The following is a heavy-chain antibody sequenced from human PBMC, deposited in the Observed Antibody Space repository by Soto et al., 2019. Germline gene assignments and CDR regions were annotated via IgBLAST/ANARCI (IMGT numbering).Heavy chain of an antibody. D-gene: IGHD3-22*01. CDR1: GYTLTELS. Sequence: GASVKVSCKVSGYTLTELSMHWVRQAPGKGLEWMGGFDPEDGETIYAQKFQGRVTMTEDTSTDTAYMELSSLRSEDTAVYYCATTRITMIVVGPRDAFDIWGQGTMVTVSS. CDR2: FDPEDGET. CDR3: ATTRITMIVVGPRDAFDI. J-gene: IGHJ3*02. V-gene: IGHV1-24*01.